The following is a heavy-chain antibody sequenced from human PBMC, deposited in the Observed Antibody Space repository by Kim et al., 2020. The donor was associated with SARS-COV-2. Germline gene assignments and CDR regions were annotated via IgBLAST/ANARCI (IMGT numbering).Heavy chain of an antibody. CDR1: GGSLSSNSFN. CDR2: DYGIGNY. D-gene: IGHD6-19*01. J-gene: IGHJ6*01. CDR3: AGHQSNRTGWSVDLYY. Sequence: SETLSLTCTVSGGSLSSNSFNWVRLPPGQGLELVWNVTDYGIGNYYYNPSISSRITISVDTTNNQFSLKLGSVADAAAAYYYCAGHQSNRTGWSVDLYY. V-gene: IGHV4-39*01.